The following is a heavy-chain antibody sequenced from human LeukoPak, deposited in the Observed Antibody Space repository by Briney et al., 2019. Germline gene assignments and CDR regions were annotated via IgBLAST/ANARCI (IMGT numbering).Heavy chain of an antibody. CDR2: INHSGST. V-gene: IGHV4-34*01. Sequence: PSETLSLTCAVYGGSFSGYYWSWIRQPPGKGLEWIGEINHSGSTNYNPSLKSRLTISVDTSKNQFSLKLSSVTAADTAVYYCARAAGYYDFWSGYHPWGQGTLVTVSS. D-gene: IGHD3-3*01. CDR1: GGSFSGYY. CDR3: ARAAGYYDFWSGYHP. J-gene: IGHJ5*02.